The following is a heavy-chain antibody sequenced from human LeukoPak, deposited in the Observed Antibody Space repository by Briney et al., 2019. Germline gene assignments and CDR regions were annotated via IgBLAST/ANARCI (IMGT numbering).Heavy chain of an antibody. CDR2: INHSGST. Sequence: SETLSLTCAVYGGSFSGYYWSWIRQPPGKGLEWIGEINHSGSTNYNPSLKSRVTISVDTSKNQFSLKLSSVTAADTAVYYCARGRWELLGWFDPWGQGTLVTVSS. CDR3: ARGRWELLGWFDP. V-gene: IGHV4-34*01. CDR1: GGSFSGYY. D-gene: IGHD1-26*01. J-gene: IGHJ5*02.